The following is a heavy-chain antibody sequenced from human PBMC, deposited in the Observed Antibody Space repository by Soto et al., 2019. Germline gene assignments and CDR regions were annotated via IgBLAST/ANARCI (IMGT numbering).Heavy chain of an antibody. CDR2: INGGNGKT. J-gene: IGHJ2*01. Sequence: QVQLVQSGAEVRKPGASVKVSCKTSGYIFINYAMHWVRQAPGQRLEWMGWINGGNGKTEYSQKFQGRVTITRDTSASTVYMELSSLTSEDTAVFYCARSGYGSGWYHWYFDFWGRGTLVTVSS. CDR3: ARSGYGSGWYHWYFDF. CDR1: GYIFINYA. V-gene: IGHV1-3*01. D-gene: IGHD6-19*01.